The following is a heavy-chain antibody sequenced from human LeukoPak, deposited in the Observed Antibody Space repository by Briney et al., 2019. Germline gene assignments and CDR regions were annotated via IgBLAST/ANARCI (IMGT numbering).Heavy chain of an antibody. CDR3: ARDSGNYYESSGYSDY. CDR2: IKQDGSEK. CDR1: GFTFSRYW. J-gene: IGHJ4*02. V-gene: IGHV3-7*01. Sequence: PGGSLRLSCAASGFTFSRYWMSWVRQAPGRGLEWVANIKQDGSEKYYVDSVEGRFTISRDNAKSSLYLQMNSLRAEDTAVYYCARDSGNYYESSGYSDYWGQGTLVTVSS. D-gene: IGHD3-22*01.